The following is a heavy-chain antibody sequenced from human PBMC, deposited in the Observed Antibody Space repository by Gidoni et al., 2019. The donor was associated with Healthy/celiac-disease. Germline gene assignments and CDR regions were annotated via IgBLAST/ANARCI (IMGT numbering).Heavy chain of an antibody. J-gene: IGHJ4*02. V-gene: IGHV3-48*03. CDR1: GSTFSSYE. Sequence: EVQLVASGGGVVQPGGSLRLSCAASGSTFSSYEMNWVRQAPGKGLEWVSYISSSGSTIYYADSVKGRFTISRDNANNSLYLQMNSLRAEDTAVYYCARVYSSAYSYGPGGFDYWGQGTLVTVSS. CDR2: ISSSGSTI. D-gene: IGHD5-18*01. CDR3: ARVYSSAYSYGPGGFDY.